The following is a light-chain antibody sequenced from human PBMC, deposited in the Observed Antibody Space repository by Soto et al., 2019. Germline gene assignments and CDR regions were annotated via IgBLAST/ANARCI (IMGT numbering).Light chain of an antibody. CDR1: ERMSNC. Sequence: DIQMTQSPSTLSASVGDRVTITCRASERMSNCLAWYQQKPGKAPKLLISGASSLQSGVPSRFSGSASGTEFTLTISSLQPDDIATYYCQQCHRYLTFGQGTKVDIK. CDR3: QQCHRYLT. CDR2: GAS. V-gene: IGKV1-5*01. J-gene: IGKJ1*01.